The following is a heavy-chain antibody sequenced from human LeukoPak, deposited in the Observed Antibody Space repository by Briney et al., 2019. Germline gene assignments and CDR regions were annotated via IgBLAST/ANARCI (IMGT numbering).Heavy chain of an antibody. J-gene: IGHJ4*02. CDR2: IYPGDSDT. D-gene: IGHD2-2*02. CDR3: ARHENTEKFDY. CDR1: GYSFTSYW. Sequence: GESLKISRKGSGYSFTSYWIGWVRQMPGKGLEWMGIIYPGDSDTRYSPSFQGQVTISADKSISTAYLQWSSLKASDPAMYYCARHENTEKFDYWGQGTLVTVSS. V-gene: IGHV5-51*01.